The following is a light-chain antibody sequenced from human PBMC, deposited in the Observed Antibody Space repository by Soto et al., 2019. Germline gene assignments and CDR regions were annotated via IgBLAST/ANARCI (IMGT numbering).Light chain of an antibody. CDR2: KAS. CDR1: QSISSW. Sequence: DIQMTQSPATLSLSVGDRVTITCRASQSISSWLAWYQQKPGKAPKLLIYKASSLTTGIPYRFSGSGSGTEFTLTISRLEPDDFATYHCQQYDSSAWTFGEGTKVDIK. V-gene: IGKV1-5*03. CDR3: QQYDSSAWT. J-gene: IGKJ1*01.